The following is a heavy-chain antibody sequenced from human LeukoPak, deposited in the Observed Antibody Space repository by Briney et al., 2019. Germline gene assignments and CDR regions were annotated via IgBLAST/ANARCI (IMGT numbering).Heavy chain of an antibody. CDR2: IRYDGSNK. Sequence: GGSLRLSCAASGFTFSSYGMHWVRQAPGKGLEWVAFIRYDGSNKYYADSVKGRFTISRDNSKNTLYLQMNSLRAEDTAAYYCVGAVAVRIDYWGQGTLVTVSS. CDR3: VGAVAVRIDY. J-gene: IGHJ4*02. D-gene: IGHD6-19*01. V-gene: IGHV3-30*02. CDR1: GFTFSSYG.